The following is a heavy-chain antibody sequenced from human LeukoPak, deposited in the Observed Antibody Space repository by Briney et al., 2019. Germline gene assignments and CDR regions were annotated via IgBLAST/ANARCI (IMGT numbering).Heavy chain of an antibody. V-gene: IGHV3-23*01. CDR3: AKHDPRRVVITNWFDP. Sequence: GSLLLPCSASACTSIGCPISCLRRAPRGGREWFSANIGNGGITYYADSLKGRFTISRGNSKNTLYLQMISLSAEDTAVYYCAKHDPRRVVITNWFDPWGQGTLATVS. D-gene: IGHD3-22*01. CDR1: ACTSIGCP. J-gene: IGHJ5*02. CDR2: NIGNGGIT.